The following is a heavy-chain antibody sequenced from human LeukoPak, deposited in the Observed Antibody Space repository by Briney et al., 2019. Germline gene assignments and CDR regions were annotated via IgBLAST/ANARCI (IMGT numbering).Heavy chain of an antibody. CDR2: ISYDGSNK. CDR3: AKNELLWFGEFDAFDI. V-gene: IGHV3-30*18. D-gene: IGHD3-10*01. Sequence: QLGGSLRLSCAASGFTFSSYGMHWVRQAPGKGLDWGAVISYDGSNKYYVDSVKGRFTISRDNSKIMLYLQTDSLRAEDTAVCYCAKNELLWFGEFDAFDIWGQGTMVTVSS. CDR1: GFTFSSYG. J-gene: IGHJ3*02.